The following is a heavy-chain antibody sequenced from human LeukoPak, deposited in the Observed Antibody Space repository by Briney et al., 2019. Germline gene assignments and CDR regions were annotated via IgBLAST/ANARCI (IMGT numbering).Heavy chain of an antibody. CDR3: AREGCRRDTSCYRGAFDI. V-gene: IGHV3-53*01. J-gene: IGHJ3*02. CDR1: GLTFSSHA. CDR2: LYSGGTT. Sequence: GSLRLSCVASGLTFSSHAITWVRQTPGKGLEWVSALYSGGTTYYADSVKGRFTISRDNSKNTLYLQLNSLRAEDTAVYYCAREGCRRDTSCYRGAFDIWGQGTMVTVSS. D-gene: IGHD2-2*01.